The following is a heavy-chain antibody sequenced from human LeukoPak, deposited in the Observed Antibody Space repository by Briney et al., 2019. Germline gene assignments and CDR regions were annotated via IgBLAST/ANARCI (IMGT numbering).Heavy chain of an antibody. V-gene: IGHV3-23*01. CDR1: GFTFNTYA. J-gene: IGHJ4*02. D-gene: IGHD3-10*01. Sequence: GGSLRLSCAASGFTFNTYAMSWVRQAPGKGREWVSGIRSSGDTTYYADSVKGRFTISRDNSKNTLYLQMNSLRPEDTAVYYCAKEVRESAWFYFDYWGQGTLVTVSS. CDR2: IRSSGDTT. CDR3: AKEVRESAWFYFDY.